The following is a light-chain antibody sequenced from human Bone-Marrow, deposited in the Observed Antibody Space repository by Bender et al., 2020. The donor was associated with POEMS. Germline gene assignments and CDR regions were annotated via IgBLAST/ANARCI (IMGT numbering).Light chain of an antibody. CDR2: ELT. CDR1: SSDVGAYDF. J-gene: IGLJ2*01. V-gene: IGLV2-8*01. Sequence: QPALTQPPSASGSPGQSVAISCTGTSSDVGAYDFVSWYQHHPGKAPKLIISELTKRPSGVSDRFSGSKSGNTASLTISGLQAEDEADYYCCSYTLINTPLIFCGGTKLTVL. CDR3: CSYTLINTPLI.